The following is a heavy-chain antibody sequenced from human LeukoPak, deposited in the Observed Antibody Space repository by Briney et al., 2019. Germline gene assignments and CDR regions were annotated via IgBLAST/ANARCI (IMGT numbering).Heavy chain of an antibody. J-gene: IGHJ6*02. CDR3: ARLYSYAMDV. V-gene: IGHV3-7*01. CDR2: IKGDGSDK. CDR1: GFTFSRYW. Sequence: PGGSLRLSCAASGFTFSRYWMTWVRQAPGKGLEWVAKIKGDGSDKYYVDSLKGRFTISKDNAKNSLYMQMNSLRAEDTAVYYCARLYSYAMDVWGQGTTVTVSS.